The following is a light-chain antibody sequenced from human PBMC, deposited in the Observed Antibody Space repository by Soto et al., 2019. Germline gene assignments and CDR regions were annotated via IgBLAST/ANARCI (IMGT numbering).Light chain of an antibody. CDR1: SSDVGGYNY. CDR3: CSYAGSYTYVV. Sequence: QSVLTQPRSVSGSPGQSVTISCTGASSDVGGYNYVSWFQQHPGKAPKLMIYDVNKRPSGVPDRFSGSKSGNTASLTISGLQAEDEADYYCCSYAGSYTYVVFGEGTKVTVL. CDR2: DVN. J-gene: IGLJ2*01. V-gene: IGLV2-11*01.